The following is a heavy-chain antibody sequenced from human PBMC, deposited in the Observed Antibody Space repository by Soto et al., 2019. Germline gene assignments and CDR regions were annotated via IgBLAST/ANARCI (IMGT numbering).Heavy chain of an antibody. J-gene: IGHJ4*02. CDR2: ISSSGGSA. Sequence: EVQLLESGGGLVQPGGSLRLSCAASGFTFSSYGMSWVRQAPGKGLEWVSAISSSGGSAYYADSVKGRFTISRDNSKNPLSLQMNSLRAEDTAVYYCARGATSPSYWGQGTLVTVSS. V-gene: IGHV3-23*01. CDR1: GFTFSSYG. CDR3: ARGATSPSY.